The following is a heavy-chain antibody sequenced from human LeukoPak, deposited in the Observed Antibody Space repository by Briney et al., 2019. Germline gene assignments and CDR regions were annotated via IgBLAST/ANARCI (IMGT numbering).Heavy chain of an antibody. V-gene: IGHV4-34*01. CDR1: GGSFSGYY. J-gene: IGHJ4*02. D-gene: IGHD2-15*01. CDR2: INHSGST. CDR3: ARGLVVVAATVFDY. Sequence: SETLSLTCAVYGGSFSGYYWSWIRQPPGKGLEWIGEINHSGSTNYNPSLKSRVTISVDTSKNQFSLKLSSVTAADTAVYYCARGLVVVAATVFDYWGQGTLVTVSS.